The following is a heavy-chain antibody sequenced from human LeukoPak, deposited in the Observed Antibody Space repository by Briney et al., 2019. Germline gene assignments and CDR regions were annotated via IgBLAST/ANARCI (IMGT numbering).Heavy chain of an antibody. CDR2: INPNSGGT. D-gene: IGHD3-22*01. J-gene: IGHJ4*02. V-gene: IGHV1-2*02. Sequence: GASVKVSCKASGYTFTGYYMHWVRQAPGQGLEWMGWINPNSGGTNYAQKFQGRVTMTRDTSISTAYMELSRLRSDDTAVYYCARDIHRYYYDSSGYYYVYWGQGTLVTVSS. CDR1: GYTFTGYY. CDR3: ARDIHRYYYDSSGYYYVY.